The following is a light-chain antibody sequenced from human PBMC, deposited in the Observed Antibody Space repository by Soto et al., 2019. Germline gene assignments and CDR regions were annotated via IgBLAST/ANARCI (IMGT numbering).Light chain of an antibody. CDR3: QKYNSAPRT. Sequence: DIKMTQSPYSLSASVGDRVTSTCRASQGISNYLAWYQQKPGKVPKLLIYAASTLQSGVPSRFSGSGSGTDFTLTISSLQPEDVATYYCQKYNSAPRTFGQGTKVDIK. J-gene: IGKJ1*01. CDR1: QGISNY. CDR2: AAS. V-gene: IGKV1-27*01.